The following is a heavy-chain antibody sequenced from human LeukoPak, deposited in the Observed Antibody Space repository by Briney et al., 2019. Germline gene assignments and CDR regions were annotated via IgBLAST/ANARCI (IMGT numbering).Heavy chain of an antibody. CDR2: ISSSGSTI. J-gene: IGHJ4*02. V-gene: IGHV3-11*01. CDR1: GFTFSDYY. Sequence: GGSLRLSCAASGFTFSDYYMSWIRQAPGKGLEWVSYISSSGSTIYYADSVKGRFTISRDNAKNSLYLQMNSLRAEDTTVYYCAREGVGGDYVWLTSDYWGQGTLVTVSS. D-gene: IGHD3-16*01. CDR3: AREGVGGDYVWLTSDY.